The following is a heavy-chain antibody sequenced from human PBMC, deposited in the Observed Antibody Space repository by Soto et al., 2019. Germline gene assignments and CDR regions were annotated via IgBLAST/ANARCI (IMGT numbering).Heavy chain of an antibody. CDR3: ARGGAYCSGGSCYDFQH. D-gene: IGHD2-15*01. Sequence: QVQLVQSGAEVKKPGSSVKVSCKASGGTFSSYAISWVRQAPGQGLEWMGGIIPIFGTANYAQKFQGRVTITADESTSTAYMELSSLRSEDTAAYYCARGGAYCSGGSCYDFQHWGQGTLVTVSS. J-gene: IGHJ1*01. V-gene: IGHV1-69*01. CDR2: IIPIFGTA. CDR1: GGTFSSYA.